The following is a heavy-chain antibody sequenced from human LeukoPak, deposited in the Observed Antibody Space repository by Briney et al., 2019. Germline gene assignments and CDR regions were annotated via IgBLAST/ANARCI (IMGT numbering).Heavy chain of an antibody. J-gene: IGHJ4*02. Sequence: GGSLRLSCAASGFTFSSYSMNWVRQAPGKGLEWVSSISSSSSYIYYADSVKGRFTISRDNAKNSLYLQMNSLRAEDTAVYYCAREPRIAAADLDYWGQGTLVTVSS. D-gene: IGHD6-13*01. CDR2: ISSSSSYI. CDR3: AREPRIAAADLDY. V-gene: IGHV3-21*01. CDR1: GFTFSSYS.